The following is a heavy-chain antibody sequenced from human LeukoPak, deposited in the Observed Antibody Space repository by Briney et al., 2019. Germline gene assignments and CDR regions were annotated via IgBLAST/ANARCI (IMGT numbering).Heavy chain of an antibody. V-gene: IGHV3-33*01. CDR1: GFTFSSYG. CDR3: ARDHRWDAVVRPRTPFDY. Sequence: PGRSLRLSCAASGFTFSSYGMHWVRQAPGKGLEWVAVIWYDGSNKYYADSVKGRFTISRDNAKNSLYLQMNSLRAEDTAVYYCARDHRWDAVVRPRTPFDYWGQGTLVTVSS. CDR2: IWYDGSNK. D-gene: IGHD2-15*01. J-gene: IGHJ4*02.